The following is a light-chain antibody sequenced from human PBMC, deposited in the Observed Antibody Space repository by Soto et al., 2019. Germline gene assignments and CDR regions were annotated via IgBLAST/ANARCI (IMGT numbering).Light chain of an antibody. CDR1: SSDVGGYKY. CDR3: SSYRSSGTLV. J-gene: IGLJ3*02. V-gene: IGLV2-14*01. Sequence: QSALTQPASVSGSPGQSITISCTGTSSDVGGYKYVSWYQLHPGKAPKLLIYDVTHRPSGVSNRFSGSKSGNTASLTISGLQAEDEADYYCSSYRSSGTLVFGGGTKLTVL. CDR2: DVT.